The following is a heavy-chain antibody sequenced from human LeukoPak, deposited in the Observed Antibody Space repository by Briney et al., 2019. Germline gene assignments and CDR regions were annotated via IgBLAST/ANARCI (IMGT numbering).Heavy chain of an antibody. CDR1: GYTFTSYA. J-gene: IGHJ4*02. V-gene: IGHV1-18*01. CDR3: ARDSRSTVWYSDPYFDQ. CDR2: ISAYNGHT. D-gene: IGHD2-2*01. Sequence: GASVKVSCKASGYTFTSYAINWVRQAPGQGLEWMGWISAYNGHTNYAQNLQGRVTMTTDTPTSTAYMELRSLRSDDTAVYYCARDSRSTVWYSDPYFDQWGQGTLVTVSS.